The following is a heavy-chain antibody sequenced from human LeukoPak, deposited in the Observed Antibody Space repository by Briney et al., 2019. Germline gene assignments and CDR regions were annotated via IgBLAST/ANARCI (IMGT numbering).Heavy chain of an antibody. J-gene: IGHJ4*02. CDR3: ARDIETIFGVVIGYFDY. D-gene: IGHD3-3*01. Sequence: ASVKVSCKASGYTFITYYIYWVRQAPGQGLECVGIINPSGGGTNYAQKFQGRVTVTTDMSTTTVYMELSSLTSEDTAVYYCARDIETIFGVVIGYFDYWGQGTLVTVSS. CDR2: INPSGGGT. V-gene: IGHV1-46*01. CDR1: GYTFITYY.